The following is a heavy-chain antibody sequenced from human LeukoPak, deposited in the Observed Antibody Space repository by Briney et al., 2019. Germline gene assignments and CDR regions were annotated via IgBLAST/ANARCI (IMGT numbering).Heavy chain of an antibody. CDR1: GGSINGYH. D-gene: IGHD3-22*01. CDR2: IYYSGST. Sequence: NPSETLSLTCAVSGGSINGYHWSWIRQPPGKGLEWIGDIYYSGSTNYNPSLKSRVTMSVDTSKKQLSLNLRSVTAADTAVYYCARLRDSTGYHFDYWGQGTLVTVSS. CDR3: ARLRDSTGYHFDY. V-gene: IGHV4-59*01. J-gene: IGHJ4*02.